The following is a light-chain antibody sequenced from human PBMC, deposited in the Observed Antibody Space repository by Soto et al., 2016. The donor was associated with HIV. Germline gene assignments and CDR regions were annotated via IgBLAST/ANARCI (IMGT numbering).Light chain of an antibody. CDR2: DDG. CDR3: QVWDTSSDHVV. CDR1: NIGTKT. J-gene: IGLJ2*01. V-gene: IGLV3-21*01. Sequence: SYVLTQPLSVSVAPGKTAKIPCEGNNIGTKTVDWYQQRLGQAPVLVVYDDGDRPSGIPERFSGSNSANTATLTISGVEAGDEADYYCQVWDTSSDHVVFGGGTKLTVL.